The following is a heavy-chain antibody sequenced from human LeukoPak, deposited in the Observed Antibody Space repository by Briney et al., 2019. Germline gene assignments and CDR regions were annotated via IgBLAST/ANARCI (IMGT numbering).Heavy chain of an antibody. CDR1: GFTFRNYW. CDR3: ARIDSRRTFDI. D-gene: IGHD1-14*01. V-gene: IGHV3-7*01. CDR2: INEDGNKK. Sequence: GGSLRLSCAVSGFTFRNYWMSWVRQAPGKGLEWVANINEDGNKKYYADSVKGRFTISRDNAKNSLSLQMNNLRFEGTAVYYCARIDSRRTFDIWGQGTMVTVSS. J-gene: IGHJ3*02.